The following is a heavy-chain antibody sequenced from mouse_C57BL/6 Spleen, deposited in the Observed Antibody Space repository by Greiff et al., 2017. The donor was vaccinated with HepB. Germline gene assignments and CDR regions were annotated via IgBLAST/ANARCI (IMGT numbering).Heavy chain of an antibody. Sequence: QVHVKQPGAELVKPGASVKLSCKASGYTFTSYWMHWVKQRPGRGLEWIGRIDPNSGGTKYNEKFKSKATLTVDKPSSTAYMQLSSLTSEDSAVYYCARSSANWDFWYFDVWGTGTTVTVSS. D-gene: IGHD4-1*01. J-gene: IGHJ1*03. CDR2: IDPNSGGT. CDR3: ARSSANWDFWYFDV. V-gene: IGHV1-72*01. CDR1: GYTFTSYW.